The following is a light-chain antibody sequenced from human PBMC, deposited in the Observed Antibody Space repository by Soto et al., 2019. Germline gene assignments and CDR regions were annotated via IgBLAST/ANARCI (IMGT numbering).Light chain of an antibody. J-gene: IGLJ1*01. CDR2: DVS. CDR1: SSDVGAFNY. Sequence: QSALTHPASVSGSPGQSVAICCTETSSDVGAFNYVSWYQQHPGKAPKFMIFDVSSRPSGVSDRFSGSKSGNTASLTISGLQTEDEADYYCASYTTSSTYVFGTGTKVTV. CDR3: ASYTTSSTYV. V-gene: IGLV2-14*03.